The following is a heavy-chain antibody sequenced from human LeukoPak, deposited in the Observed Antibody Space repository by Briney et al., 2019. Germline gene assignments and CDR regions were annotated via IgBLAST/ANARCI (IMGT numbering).Heavy chain of an antibody. CDR1: GGSISSYY. J-gene: IGHJ4*02. D-gene: IGHD3-22*01. Sequence: SETLSLICTVSGGSISSYYWSWIRQPPGKGLEWIGHIYYSGSTNYNPSLKSRVTIAVDTSKNQFSLKLSSVTAADTAVYYCTRNYDSVSYTTFGYWGRGTLVTVSS. CDR3: TRNYDSVSYTTFGY. V-gene: IGHV4-59*01. CDR2: IYYSGST.